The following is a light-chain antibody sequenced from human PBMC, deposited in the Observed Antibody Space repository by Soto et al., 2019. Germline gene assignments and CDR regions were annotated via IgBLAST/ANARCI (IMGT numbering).Light chain of an antibody. CDR3: CSYAGSSTNWV. J-gene: IGLJ3*02. V-gene: IGLV2-23*01. Sequence: QSALTQPASVSGSPGQSITISCTGTSSDVGSYNLVSWYQQHPGKAPKLMIYEGSKRPSGVSNRFSGSKSGNTASLTISGLQAEDEADYHCCSYAGSSTNWVFGGGTNLTVL. CDR1: SSDVGSYNL. CDR2: EGS.